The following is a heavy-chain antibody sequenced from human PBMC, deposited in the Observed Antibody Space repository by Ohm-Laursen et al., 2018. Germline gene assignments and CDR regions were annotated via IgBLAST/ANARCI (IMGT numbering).Heavy chain of an antibody. CDR1: GFRFSNYA. J-gene: IGHJ4*02. CDR2: ISTSGGTT. CDR3: ARAGGGSGYYYFDY. D-gene: IGHD3-22*01. Sequence: SLRLSCTASGFRFSNYAMSWVRQAPEKGLEWVSGISTSGGTTYYADSVKGRFTISRDNSKNTLYLQMNSLRAEDTAVYYCARAGGGSGYYYFDYWGQGTLVAVSS. V-gene: IGHV3-23*01.